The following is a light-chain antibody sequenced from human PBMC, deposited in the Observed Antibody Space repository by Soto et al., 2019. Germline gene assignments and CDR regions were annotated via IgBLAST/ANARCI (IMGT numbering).Light chain of an antibody. CDR2: GAS. V-gene: IGKV3-20*01. Sequence: EIVLTQSPGTLSLSPGERATLSCRASQSVRSSYLAWYQQKPGQAPRLLIYGASSRATGIPDRFSGSGFGTDLTLTITRLEPEYFAVYYWEQDGRAPLKFGQKTKVEIK. J-gene: IGKJ1*01. CDR3: EQDGRAPLK. CDR1: QSVRSSY.